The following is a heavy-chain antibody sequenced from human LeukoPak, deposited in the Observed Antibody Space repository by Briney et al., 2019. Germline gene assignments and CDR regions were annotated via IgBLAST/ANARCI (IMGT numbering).Heavy chain of an antibody. Sequence: GGTLRLSCSASGFTFSKYAMHWVRQAPGKGLEYVSAINDNGRSTYYADSVKGRFSISRDNSKNTLYLQMSSLRTEDTAVYYCARDSPHRYFDLWGRGTLVTVSS. CDR3: ARDSPHRYFDL. V-gene: IGHV3-64D*09. CDR1: GFTFSKYA. CDR2: INDNGRST. J-gene: IGHJ2*01.